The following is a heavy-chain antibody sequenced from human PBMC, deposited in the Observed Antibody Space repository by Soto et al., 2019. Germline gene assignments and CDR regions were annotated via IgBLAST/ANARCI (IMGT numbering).Heavy chain of an antibody. CDR2: IIPIFGTA. CDR3: ARDRQEMATSDYWYFYL. J-gene: IGHJ2*01. CDR1: GGTFSSYA. D-gene: IGHD5-12*01. V-gene: IGHV1-69*01. Sequence: QVQLVQSGAEVKKPGSSVKVSCKASGGTFSSYAISWVRQAPGQGLAWMGGIIPIFGTANYAQKFQGRVTITADESTSTAYMELSSLRSEDTAMYYCARDRQEMATSDYWYFYLWGRGTLVTVSS.